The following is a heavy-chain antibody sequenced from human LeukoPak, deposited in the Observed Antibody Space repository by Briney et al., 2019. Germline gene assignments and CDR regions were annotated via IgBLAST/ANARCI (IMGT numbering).Heavy chain of an antibody. J-gene: IGHJ4*02. CDR1: GGSISSYY. D-gene: IGHD5-12*01. Sequence: SETLFLTCTVSGGSISSYYWSWIRQPPGKGLEWIGFIYYSGSTNYSPSLKSRVTISVDTSKNQFSLKLTSVTAADTAVYYCARSGYSGNFDYWGQGTLVTVSS. V-gene: IGHV4-59*08. CDR2: IYYSGST. CDR3: ARSGYSGNFDY.